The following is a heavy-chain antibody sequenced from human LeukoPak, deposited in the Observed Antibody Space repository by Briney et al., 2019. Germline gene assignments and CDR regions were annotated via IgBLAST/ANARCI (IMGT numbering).Heavy chain of an antibody. CDR2: IYYSGST. CDR1: GGSVTSVSYY. CDR3: ARLYYYDSSGYYNYFDY. Sequence: SETLSLTCSVSGGSVTSVSYYWSWIRQHPGKGLEWIGYIYYSGSTYYNPSLKSRVTISVDTSKNQFSLKLSSVTAADTAVYYCARLYYYDSSGYYNYFDYWGQGTLVTVSS. J-gene: IGHJ4*02. V-gene: IGHV4-31*03. D-gene: IGHD3-22*01.